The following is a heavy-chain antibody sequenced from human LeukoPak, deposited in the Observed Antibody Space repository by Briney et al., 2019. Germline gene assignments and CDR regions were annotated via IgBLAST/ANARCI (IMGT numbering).Heavy chain of an antibody. V-gene: IGHV3-21*01. CDR1: GFTFSSYG. CDR2: ISSSSSYI. D-gene: IGHD3-10*01. Sequence: GGSLRLSCAASGFTFSSYGMHWVRQAPGKGLEWVSSISSSSSYIYYADSVKGRFTISRDNAKKLMYLQMNSLRAEDTAVYYCARDRDLYYFDYWGQGTLVTVSS. CDR3: ARDRDLYYFDY. J-gene: IGHJ4*02.